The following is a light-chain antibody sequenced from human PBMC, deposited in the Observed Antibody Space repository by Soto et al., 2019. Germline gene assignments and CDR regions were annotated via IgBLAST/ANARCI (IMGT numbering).Light chain of an antibody. J-gene: IGLJ1*01. CDR3: NSYTGRSTSYV. V-gene: IGLV2-14*01. CDR1: SSDVGSYDH. CDR2: EVS. Sequence: QSALAQPASVSGSPGQSITISCSGTSSDVGSYDHVAWYQQFPGKTPKLMIYEVSNRPSGVSSRFSGSKSGNTASLTISGLQAEDEADYYCNSYTGRSTSYVFATRTKAIVL.